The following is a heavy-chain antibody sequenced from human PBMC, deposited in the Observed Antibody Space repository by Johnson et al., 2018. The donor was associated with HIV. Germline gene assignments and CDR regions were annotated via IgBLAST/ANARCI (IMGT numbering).Heavy chain of an antibody. J-gene: IGHJ3*01. D-gene: IGHD3-10*01. Sequence: QVQLMESGGGLVKPGGSLRLSCAASGFSFSDYYMSWIRQAPGKGLEWVSYISSSGSTIYYADFVKGRFTISRDNAKKSLYLQMNSLRAEDTALYYCVRIRVAVINEVGAFDVWGQGTFVTVSS. V-gene: IGHV3-11*04. CDR1: GFSFSDYY. CDR3: VRIRVAVINEVGAFDV. CDR2: ISSSGSTI.